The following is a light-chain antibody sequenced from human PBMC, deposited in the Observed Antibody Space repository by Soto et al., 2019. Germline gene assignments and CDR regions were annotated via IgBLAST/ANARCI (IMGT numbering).Light chain of an antibody. CDR2: GAS. Sequence: EIVLTQSPGTLSLSPGERATLSCRASQSVSSSYLAWYQQKPGQAPRLLIYGASSRATGIPDRLSGSGLGTDFTLTISRLEPEDFAVYYCQQYGSSPRTFGQGTKVEIK. V-gene: IGKV3-20*01. CDR3: QQYGSSPRT. CDR1: QSVSSSY. J-gene: IGKJ1*01.